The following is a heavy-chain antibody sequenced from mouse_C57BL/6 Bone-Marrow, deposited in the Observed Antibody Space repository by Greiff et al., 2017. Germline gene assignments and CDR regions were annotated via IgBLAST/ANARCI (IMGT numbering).Heavy chain of an antibody. J-gene: IGHJ1*03. V-gene: IGHV1-72*01. CDR3: ARRSCGYFDV. CDR1: GYSFTSYW. Sequence: VQLQQPGAELVKPGASVKLSCKASGYSFTSYWMHWVKQRPGRGLEWIGRIDPNSGGTKYNEKFKSKATLTVDKTSSTAYMQISSLTSEDSAVYYCARRSCGYFDVCGTGTTVTVSS. CDR2: IDPNSGGT.